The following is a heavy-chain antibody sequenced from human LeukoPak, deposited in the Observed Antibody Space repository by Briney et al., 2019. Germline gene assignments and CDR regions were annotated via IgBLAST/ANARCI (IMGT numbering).Heavy chain of an antibody. V-gene: IGHV3-21*01. CDR2: ISSSSSYI. CDR3: ARAGGSYVDY. CDR1: GFTYSRCS. Sequence: GGSLRLSCAASGFTYSRCSMNWVRQAPGKGLEWVSSISSSSSYIYYADSVKGRFTISRDNAKNSLYLQMNSLRAEDTAVYYCARAGGSYVDYWGQGTLVTVSS. J-gene: IGHJ4*02. D-gene: IGHD1-26*01.